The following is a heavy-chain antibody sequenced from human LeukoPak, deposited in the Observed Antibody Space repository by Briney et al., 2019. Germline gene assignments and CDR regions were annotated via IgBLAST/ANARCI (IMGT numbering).Heavy chain of an antibody. CDR3: ARAPRLLHYYYYGMDV. V-gene: IGHV1-46*01. D-gene: IGHD2-15*01. Sequence: ASVKVSCKASGYTFTSYYMHWVRQAPGQGLEWMGIINPSGGSTSYAQKFQGRVTMTRDTSTSTVYMELRSLRSDDTAVYYCARAPRLLHYYYYGMDVWGQGTTVTVSS. CDR2: INPSGGST. CDR1: GYTFTSYY. J-gene: IGHJ6*02.